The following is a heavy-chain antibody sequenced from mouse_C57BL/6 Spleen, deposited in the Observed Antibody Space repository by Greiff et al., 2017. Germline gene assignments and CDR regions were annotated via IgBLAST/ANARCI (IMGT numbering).Heavy chain of an antibody. CDR3: ARDPRTAMDY. Sequence: EVQLQESGPGLVKPSQSLSLTCSVTGYSITSGYYWNWIRQFPGNKLEWMGYISYDGSNNYNPSLKNRISITRDTSKNQFFLKLNSVTTEDTATYYCARDPRTAMDYWGQGTSVTVAS. J-gene: IGHJ4*01. CDR2: ISYDGSN. CDR1: GYSITSGYY. D-gene: IGHD2-14*01. V-gene: IGHV3-6*01.